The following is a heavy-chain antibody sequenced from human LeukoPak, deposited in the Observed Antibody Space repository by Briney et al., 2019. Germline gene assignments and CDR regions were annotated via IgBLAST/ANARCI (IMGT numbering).Heavy chain of an antibody. CDR1: GFTFSSYW. V-gene: IGHV3-7*01. CDR2: IKQDGSEK. J-gene: IGHJ6*03. Sequence: GGSLRLSCAASGFTFSSYWMSWDRQAPGKGLEWVAKIKQDGSEKYYGDSVKGRFTISRDNAKNSLYLQMNSLRAEDTAVYYCARDPLTLYDYYMDVWGKGTTVTVSS. CDR3: ARDPLTLYDYYMDV. D-gene: IGHD3-9*01.